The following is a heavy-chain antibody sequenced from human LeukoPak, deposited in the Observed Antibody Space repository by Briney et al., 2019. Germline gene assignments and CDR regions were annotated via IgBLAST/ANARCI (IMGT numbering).Heavy chain of an antibody. CDR3: ARFGSGSSLDY. D-gene: IGHD1-26*01. CDR2: IYSGGTT. CDR1: GFTFSTYS. J-gene: IGHJ4*02. V-gene: IGHV3-53*01. Sequence: PGGSLRLSCAAPGFTFSTYSMNWVRQAPGKGLEWVSVIYSGGTTYYADSVKGRFTISRDNSKNTLYLQMNSLKTEDTAVYYCARFGSGSSLDYWGQGTLVTVSS.